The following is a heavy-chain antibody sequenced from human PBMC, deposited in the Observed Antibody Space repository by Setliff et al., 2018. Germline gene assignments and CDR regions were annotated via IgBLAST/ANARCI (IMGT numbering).Heavy chain of an antibody. V-gene: IGHV1-69*13. Sequence: SVKVSCKASGGTFSSYAISWVRQAPGQGLEWMGGIIPIFGTANYAQKFQGRVTITADESTSTAYMELSSLRSEDTAVYYCARDPGWFGELLGYFDYWGQGTLVTVSS. J-gene: IGHJ4*02. CDR2: IIPIFGTA. CDR1: GGTFSSYA. D-gene: IGHD3-10*01. CDR3: ARDPGWFGELLGYFDY.